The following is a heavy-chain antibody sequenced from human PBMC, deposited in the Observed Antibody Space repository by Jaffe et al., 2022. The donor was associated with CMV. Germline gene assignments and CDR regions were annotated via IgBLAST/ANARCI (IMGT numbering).Heavy chain of an antibody. CDR2: IYYNGDT. Sequence: QVQLQESGPGLVKVSETLSLTCNVSGGSISDYYWNWIRQPPGKGLDWIGHIYYNGDTNYNPSLKSRVSISLDTSKNQFSLKMNSVTAADTAVYYCARGLWPNWNYHDYWGQGTLVTVSS. CDR1: GGSISDYY. CDR3: ARGLWPNWNYHDY. J-gene: IGHJ4*02. D-gene: IGHD1-20*01. V-gene: IGHV4-59*01.